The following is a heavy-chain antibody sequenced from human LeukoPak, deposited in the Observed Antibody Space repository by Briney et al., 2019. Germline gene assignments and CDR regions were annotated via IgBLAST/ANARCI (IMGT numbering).Heavy chain of an antibody. J-gene: IGHJ4*02. Sequence: GGSLRLSCAASGFTFDDYGMSWVRQAPGKGLEWVSGINWNGGSTGYADSVKGRFTISRDNAKNSLYLQMNSLRAEDTALYYCAREGRAYDFWSGYYIFSFDYWGQGTLVTVSS. CDR3: AREGRAYDFWSGYYIFSFDY. V-gene: IGHV3-20*04. D-gene: IGHD3-3*01. CDR2: INWNGGST. CDR1: GFTFDDYG.